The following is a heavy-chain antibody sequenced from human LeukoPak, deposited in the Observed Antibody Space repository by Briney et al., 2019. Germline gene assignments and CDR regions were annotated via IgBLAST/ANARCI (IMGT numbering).Heavy chain of an antibody. D-gene: IGHD2-8*01. CDR2: IYSGGST. CDR3: ARVPDCTSGTCSPFPPDGMDV. CDR1: GFTVSSNY. J-gene: IGHJ6*02. Sequence: PGGSLRLSCAASGFTVSSNYMSWVRQAPGKGLEWVSVIYSGGSTYYADSVKGRFTISRDNSKNTLYLQMNSLRAEDTAVYYCARVPDCTSGTCSPFPPDGMDVWGQGTPVTVSS. V-gene: IGHV3-53*01.